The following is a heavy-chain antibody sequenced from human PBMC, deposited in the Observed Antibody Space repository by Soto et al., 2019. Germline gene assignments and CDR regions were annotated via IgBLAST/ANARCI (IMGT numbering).Heavy chain of an antibody. CDR2: IYYRGST. D-gene: IGHD3-22*01. Sequence: SETLSLTCTVSGGSISSGVHYWSWVRQPPGKGLDWIGYIYYRGSTYFNPSLKSRVTISVDTSRNQFSLKLSSVTAADTAVYYCARVNYDSSGYSGDWYFDLWGRGTLVTVSS. CDR1: GGSISSGVHY. J-gene: IGHJ2*01. CDR3: ARVNYDSSGYSGDWYFDL. V-gene: IGHV4-30-4*01.